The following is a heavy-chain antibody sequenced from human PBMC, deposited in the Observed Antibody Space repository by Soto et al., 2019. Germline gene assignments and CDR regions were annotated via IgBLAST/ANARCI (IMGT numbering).Heavy chain of an antibody. D-gene: IGHD2-2*01. CDR1: GGSISRGGYY. CDR2: IYYSGST. Sequence: SETLSLTCTVSGGSISRGGYYWSWIRQHPGKGLEWIGYIYYSGSTYYNPSLKSRVTISVETSKNQFSLKLSSVTAADTAVYYCARDCSSTSCPNWFDPRGQGILVSVSS. CDR3: ARDCSSTSCPNWFDP. V-gene: IGHV4-31*03. J-gene: IGHJ5*02.